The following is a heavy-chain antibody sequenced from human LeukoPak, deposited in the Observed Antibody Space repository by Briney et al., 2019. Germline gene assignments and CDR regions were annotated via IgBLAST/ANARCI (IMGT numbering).Heavy chain of an antibody. CDR2: IYYSGST. D-gene: IGHD2/OR15-2a*01. V-gene: IGHV4-61*05. J-gene: IGHJ4*02. Sequence: PSETLSLTCTVSGGSISSSSYYWGWIRQPPGKGLEWIGYIYYSGSTNYNPSLKSRVTISVDTSKNQFSLKLSSVTAADTAVYYCARHPFGYFDYWGQGTLVTVSS. CDR3: ARHPFGYFDY. CDR1: GGSISSSSYY.